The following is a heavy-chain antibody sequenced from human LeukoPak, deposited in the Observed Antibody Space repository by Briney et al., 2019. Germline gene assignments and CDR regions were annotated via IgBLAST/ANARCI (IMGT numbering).Heavy chain of an antibody. CDR3: ARGGGSYGRSSAFDI. V-gene: IGHV4-30-2*01. J-gene: IGHJ3*02. D-gene: IGHD1-26*01. CDR1: GGSISSGDYY. Sequence: SQTLSLTCTVSGGSISSGDYYWSWIRQPPGKGLEWIGYIYHSGSTYYNPSLKSRVTISVDRSKNQFSLKLSSVTAADTAVYYCARGGGSYGRSSAFDIWGQGTMVTVSS. CDR2: IYHSGST.